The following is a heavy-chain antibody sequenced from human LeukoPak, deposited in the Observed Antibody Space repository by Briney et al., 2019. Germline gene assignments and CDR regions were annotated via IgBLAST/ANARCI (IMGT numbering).Heavy chain of an antibody. Sequence: GASVNVSCKPSVYTFPRYCISQVRQAPRHGRKWMGLMSPNGDSTLSSQKFQGRVTMTRDTSTSTDYMELSSLRSEDTAVYYCARDNSDTVKGECSGACYWWFAPWGQGTLVTVSS. CDR1: VYTFPRYC. CDR3: ARDNSDTVKGECSGACYWWFAP. V-gene: IGHV1-46*01. J-gene: IGHJ5*02. D-gene: IGHD6-19*01. CDR2: MSPNGDST.